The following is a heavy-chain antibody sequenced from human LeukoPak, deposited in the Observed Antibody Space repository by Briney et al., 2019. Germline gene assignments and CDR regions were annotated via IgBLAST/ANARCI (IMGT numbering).Heavy chain of an antibody. CDR3: ATMPSIAATSRGRFVY. Sequence: GGSLRLSCAASGLPFTSFPISWVPQAPAHGLEWISAKSGSGATPSYADSVEGRVTISRDISKNTLYMQMNSLRGEDAAVYYCATMPSIAATSRGRFVYWGQGTLVTVSS. CDR2: KSGSGATP. V-gene: IGHV3-23*01. J-gene: IGHJ4*02. CDR1: GLPFTSFP. D-gene: IGHD6-13*01.